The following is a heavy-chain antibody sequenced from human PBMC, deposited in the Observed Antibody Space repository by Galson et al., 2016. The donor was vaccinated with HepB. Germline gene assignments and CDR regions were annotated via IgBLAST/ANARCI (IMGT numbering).Heavy chain of an antibody. Sequence: SLRLSCAASGFIFSNYGMSWVRQAPGKGLGWVSAISGSGATTFYADSAKGRFTVSRDNSRNMLYLEINSLRADDTAVYYCAVLWFRELGFDYWGQGTLVTVSS. V-gene: IGHV3-23*01. CDR3: AVLWFRELGFDY. D-gene: IGHD3-10*01. J-gene: IGHJ4*02. CDR1: GFIFSNYG. CDR2: ISGSGATT.